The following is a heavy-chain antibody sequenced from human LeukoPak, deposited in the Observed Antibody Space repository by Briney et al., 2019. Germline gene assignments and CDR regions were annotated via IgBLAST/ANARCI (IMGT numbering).Heavy chain of an antibody. J-gene: IGHJ4*02. D-gene: IGHD6-19*01. CDR3: ARVLSGWLDY. CDR2: INHSGST. Sequence: SETLSLTCAVYGGSFSGYYWSWIRQPPGKGLEWIGEINHSGSTNYNPSLKSRVTISVDKSKNQFSLKLSSVTAADTAVYYCARVLSGWLDYWGQGTLVTVSS. V-gene: IGHV4-34*01. CDR1: GGSFSGYY.